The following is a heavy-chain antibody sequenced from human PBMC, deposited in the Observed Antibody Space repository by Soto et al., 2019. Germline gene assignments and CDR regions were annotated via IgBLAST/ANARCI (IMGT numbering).Heavy chain of an antibody. J-gene: IGHJ6*02. CDR1: GGSISSGGYY. CDR3: ARGGRRAPGIDV. CDR2: IYYSGST. V-gene: IGHV4-31*03. Sequence: QVQLQEAGPGLVKPSQTLSLTCTVSGGSISSGGYYWGGIRQHPGQGLGWIGNIYYSGSTYYNPSLKSRVTISVDTSKNKFSLKLSSVTAADTAVYYCARGGRRAPGIDVWGQVTTVTVSS.